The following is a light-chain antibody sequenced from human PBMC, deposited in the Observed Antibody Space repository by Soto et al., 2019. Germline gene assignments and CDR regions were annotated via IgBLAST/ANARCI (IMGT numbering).Light chain of an antibody. Sequence: EIVLTQSPATLSLSPGERATLSCRASRSVSNFLAWYQQKPGQAPRLLIYDASNRVTGIPDRFSGSGSGTDITLTISSLEPEDFAVYYCHQRSSWPLVFGGGTKVEIK. CDR3: HQRSSWPLV. CDR1: RSVSNF. J-gene: IGKJ4*01. CDR2: DAS. V-gene: IGKV3-11*01.